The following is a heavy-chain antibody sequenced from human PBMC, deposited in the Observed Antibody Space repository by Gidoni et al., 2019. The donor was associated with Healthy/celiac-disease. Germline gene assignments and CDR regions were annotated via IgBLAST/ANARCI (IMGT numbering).Heavy chain of an antibody. J-gene: IGHJ6*02. V-gene: IGHV4-4*02. CDR1: GGSISSSNW. CDR3: ARDKMTTVTYYYYGMDV. CDR2: IYHSGST. Sequence: QVQLQESGPGLVKPSGPLSLTCAVSGGSISSSNWWSWVRQPPGKGLEWIGEIYHSGSTNYNPSLKSRVTISVDKSKNQFSLKLSSVTAADTAVYYCARDKMTTVTYYYYGMDVWGQGTTVTVSS. D-gene: IGHD4-17*01.